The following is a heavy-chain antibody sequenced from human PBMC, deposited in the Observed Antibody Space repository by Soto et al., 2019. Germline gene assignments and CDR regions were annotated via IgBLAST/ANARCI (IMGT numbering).Heavy chain of an antibody. Sequence: QITLKESGPTLVKPTQTLTLTCTFSGFSLSTSRVGVGWIRQPPGKALEWLALIYCDDDKRHSPSLKTRLTTPNVTSSNQGVLTMPNMYPVDTATDDCAHYRIFGEYMYYFDSGRQGTPVTVSS. V-gene: IGHV2-5*02. CDR3: AHYRIFGEYMYYFDS. D-gene: IGHD4-17*01. CDR2: IYCDDDK. J-gene: IGHJ4*02. CDR1: GFSLSTSRVG.